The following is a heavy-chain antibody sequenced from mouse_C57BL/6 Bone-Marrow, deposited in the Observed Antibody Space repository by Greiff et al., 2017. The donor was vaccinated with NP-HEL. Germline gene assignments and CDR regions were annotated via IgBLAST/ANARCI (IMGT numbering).Heavy chain of an antibody. V-gene: IGHV5-9*01. CDR3: ARVLYFDY. J-gene: IGHJ2*01. CDR1: GFTFSSYT. CDR2: ISVGGGNT. Sequence: EVKLVESGGGLVKPGGSLKLSCAASGFTFSSYTMSWVRQTPEKRLEWVATISVGGGNTYYPDSVKGRFTISRDNAKNTLYLQMSSLRSEDTALYYCARVLYFDYWGQGTTLTVSS.